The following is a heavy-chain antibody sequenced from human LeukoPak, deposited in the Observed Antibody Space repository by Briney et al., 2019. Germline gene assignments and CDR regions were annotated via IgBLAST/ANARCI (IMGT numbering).Heavy chain of an antibody. CDR3: ARDNWNEGNWFDP. Sequence: SETLSLTCTVSGGSLSSSNWWSWVRQPPGKGLEWIGEIYHSGSTNYNPSLKSRVTISVDKSKNQFSLKLSSVTAADTAVYYCARDNWNEGNWFDPWGQGTLVTVSS. CDR1: GGSLSSSNW. J-gene: IGHJ5*02. D-gene: IGHD1-1*01. V-gene: IGHV4-4*02. CDR2: IYHSGST.